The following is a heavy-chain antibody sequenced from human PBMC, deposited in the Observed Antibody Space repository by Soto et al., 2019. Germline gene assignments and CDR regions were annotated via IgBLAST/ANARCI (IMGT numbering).Heavy chain of an antibody. V-gene: IGHV5-51*01. Sequence: EVQLVQSGAEVKKPGESLKISCKAFRYSFTDYWIGWVRQMPGNGLEWMGFIYPGDSDTRYSPSFQGQVTISADKSISTAYLQWSSLKASDSAIYFCASHTNSWYYFDHWGQGTVVTVSS. CDR3: ASHTNSWYYFDH. D-gene: IGHD6-13*01. CDR1: RYSFTDYW. CDR2: IYPGDSDT. J-gene: IGHJ4*02.